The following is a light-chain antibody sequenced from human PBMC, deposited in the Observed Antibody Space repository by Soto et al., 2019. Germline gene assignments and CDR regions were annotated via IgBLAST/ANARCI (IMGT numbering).Light chain of an antibody. CDR3: QQRSNWPPWT. CDR1: QSVSSY. CDR2: DAS. Sequence: EIVLTQSPATLSLSPGERATLSCRASQSVSSYLAWYQQKPGQAPRLLIYDASNRATGIPARFSGSGSGTDLTLTISSLEPEDFAVYYCQQRSNWPPWTFGPGTKVEIK. J-gene: IGKJ1*01. V-gene: IGKV3-11*01.